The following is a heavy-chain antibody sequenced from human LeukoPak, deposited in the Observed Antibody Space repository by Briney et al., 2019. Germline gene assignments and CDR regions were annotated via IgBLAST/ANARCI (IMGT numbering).Heavy chain of an antibody. CDR2: ISAYNGNT. J-gene: IGHJ4*02. Sequence: ASVKVSCKASGGTFSSYAISWVRQAPGQGLEWMGWISAYNGNTNYAQKIQGRVTMTRDTSTSTAYMELRSLRSDDTAVYFCARVHPHLEYWGQGTLVTVSS. CDR1: GGTFSSYA. CDR3: ARVHPHLEY. V-gene: IGHV1-18*01.